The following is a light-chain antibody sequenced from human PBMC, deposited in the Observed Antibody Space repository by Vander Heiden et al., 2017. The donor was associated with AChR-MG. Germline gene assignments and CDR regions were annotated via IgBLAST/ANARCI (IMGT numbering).Light chain of an antibody. CDR3: QQPSYWPLLF. CDR2: DAF. V-gene: IGKV3-11*01. J-gene: IGKJ3*01. CDR1: QSVNTY. Sequence: EVVLTQSPATLSLPPGERATLSCRASQSVNTYLAWYQQKPGQAPRLIIYDAFNRATGIPARFSGSGSGTDFTLTISSLEPEDSATYYCQQPSYWPLLFFGHGTKVDIK.